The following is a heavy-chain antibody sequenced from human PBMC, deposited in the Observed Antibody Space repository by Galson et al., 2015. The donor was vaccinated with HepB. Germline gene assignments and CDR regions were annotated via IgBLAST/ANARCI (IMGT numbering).Heavy chain of an antibody. CDR2: VNPKNSLS. D-gene: IGHD2/OR15-2a*01. V-gene: IGHV1-2*06. J-gene: IGHJ3*02. CDR1: GYTFTDHY. Sequence: SVKVSCKASGYTFTDHYIHWIRQAPGQGLEWMGRVNPKNSLSISAEKFQGRVTITSDTSLTTAYMDLTWLTSDDTAVYYCTRPSLFWGNRDTDAFDIWGQGTLVTVSS. CDR3: TRPSLFWGNRDTDAFDI.